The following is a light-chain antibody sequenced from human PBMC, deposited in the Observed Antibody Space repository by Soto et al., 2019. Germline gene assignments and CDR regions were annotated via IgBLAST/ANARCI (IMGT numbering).Light chain of an antibody. CDR2: EVR. Sequence: QSALTQPASVSGSAGQSITISCSGTMRDVGAYNLVSWYQQHPGTAPKLIIYEVRNRPSGISSRFSGSRSGNTASLTISGLQPEDEGEYYCSAYTARSTLVFGGGTKLTVL. V-gene: IGLV2-14*01. CDR3: SAYTARSTLV. J-gene: IGLJ3*02. CDR1: MRDVGAYNL.